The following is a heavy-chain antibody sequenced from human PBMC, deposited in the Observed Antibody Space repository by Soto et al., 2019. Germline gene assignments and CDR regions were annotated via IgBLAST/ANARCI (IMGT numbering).Heavy chain of an antibody. D-gene: IGHD3-22*01. CDR2: ISYDGSNK. CDR3: ARAERYYYDSSGYGLAFDI. CDR1: GFTFSSYA. Sequence: QVQLVESGGGVVQPGRSLRLSWAASGFTFSSYAMHWVRQAPGKGLEWVAVISYDGSNKYYADSVKGRFTISRDNSKNTLYLQMNSLRAEDTAVYYCARAERYYYDSSGYGLAFDIWGQGTMVTVSS. J-gene: IGHJ3*02. V-gene: IGHV3-30-3*01.